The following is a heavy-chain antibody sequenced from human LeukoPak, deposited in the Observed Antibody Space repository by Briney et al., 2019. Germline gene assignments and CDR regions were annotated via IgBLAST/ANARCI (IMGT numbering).Heavy chain of an antibody. CDR2: ISSTSSYI. CDR3: ASLYGGNLDTDY. J-gene: IGHJ4*02. CDR1: GFTFNDYT. V-gene: IGHV3-21*01. D-gene: IGHD4-23*01. Sequence: GGSLRLSCAASGFTFNDYTMNWVRQAPGRGLEWVSSISSTSSYIHYADSVKGRFTISRDNAKKSLYLQMNSLRAEDTAVYYCASLYGGNLDTDYWGQGALVTVSS.